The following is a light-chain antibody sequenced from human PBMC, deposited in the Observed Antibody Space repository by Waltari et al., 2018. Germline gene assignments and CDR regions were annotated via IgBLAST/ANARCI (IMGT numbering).Light chain of an antibody. CDR3: NSFTSSTTWV. V-gene: IGLV2-14*03. CDR1: SSDVGGHNH. CDR2: DVT. Sequence: QSALTQPASVSGSPGQSITISCTGTSSDVGGHNHVSWYQQHPGQAPKLLIYDVTKWPSGVSDRFSDSKSGNTASLTISGLQAEDEADYYCNSFTSSTTWVFGGGTRVTVL. J-gene: IGLJ3*02.